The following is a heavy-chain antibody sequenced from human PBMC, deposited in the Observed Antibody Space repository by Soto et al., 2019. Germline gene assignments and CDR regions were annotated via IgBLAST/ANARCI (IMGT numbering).Heavy chain of an antibody. D-gene: IGHD3-16*01. Sequence: QVQLVESGGGVVQPGRSLRLSCAASGFTFSSYGMHWVRQAPGKGLEWVAVISYDGSNKYYADSVKGRFTISRDNSKNTLYLQMNSLRAEDTAVYYGSGSYDSYPDYWGQGTLVTVSS. CDR3: SGSYDSYPDY. CDR1: GFTFSSYG. J-gene: IGHJ4*02. CDR2: ISYDGSNK. V-gene: IGHV3-30*03.